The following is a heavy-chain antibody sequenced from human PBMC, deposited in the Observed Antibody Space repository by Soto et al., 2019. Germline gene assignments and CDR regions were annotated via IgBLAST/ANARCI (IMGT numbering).Heavy chain of an antibody. V-gene: IGHV3-48*01. J-gene: IGHJ4*02. CDR1: GFTFSSYS. CDR3: ARDDYSSGWYWGDY. CDR2: ISSSSSTI. Sequence: GGSLRLSCAASGFTFSSYSMNWVRQAPGKGLEWVSYISSSSSTIYYADSVKGRFTISRDNAKNSLYLQMNSLRAEDTAVYYCARDDYSSGWYWGDYWGQGTLVTVSS. D-gene: IGHD6-19*01.